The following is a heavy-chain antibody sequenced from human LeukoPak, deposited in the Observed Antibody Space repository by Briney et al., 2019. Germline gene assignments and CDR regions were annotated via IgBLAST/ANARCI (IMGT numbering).Heavy chain of an antibody. CDR1: GDSNSTYY. J-gene: IGHJ6*03. V-gene: IGHV4-34*01. Sequence: PSETLSLTCTVPGDSNSTYYWNWIRQPPGKGLEWIGEINHSGSTNYNPSLKSRVTMSVDTSKNQFSLKLSSVTAADTAVYYCARGSRGYSYGSHYYYMDVWGKGTTVTVSS. D-gene: IGHD5-18*01. CDR2: INHSGST. CDR3: ARGSRGYSYGSHYYYMDV.